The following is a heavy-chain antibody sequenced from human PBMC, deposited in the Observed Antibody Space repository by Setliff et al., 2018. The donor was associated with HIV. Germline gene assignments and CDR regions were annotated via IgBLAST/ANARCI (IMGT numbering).Heavy chain of an antibody. D-gene: IGHD5-18*01. CDR2: IRSKAYGGTT. J-gene: IGHJ3*02. Sequence: GGSLRLSCTTSGFTFGDFAMNWVRQAPGKGLEWVGFIRSKAYGGTTEYAASVKDRFTVSRDDSKSIAYLQINSLKTEDTAVYYCTRDKGYAFDIWGQGTMVTVSS. CDR3: TRDKGYAFDI. V-gene: IGHV3-49*04. CDR1: GFTFGDFA.